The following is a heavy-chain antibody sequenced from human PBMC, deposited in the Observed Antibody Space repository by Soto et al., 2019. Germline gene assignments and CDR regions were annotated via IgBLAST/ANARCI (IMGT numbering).Heavy chain of an antibody. D-gene: IGHD3-3*01. CDR1: GVTFSTYA. Sequence: QVQLVQSGAEVKKPGSSVKVSCKASGVTFSTYAFSWVRQAPGQGFEWMGGIIPLFGTPNYAQKFQGRVTITADESTSTAHMELSSLKSEDTAVYFCARDANTWSNYFAHWGQGTLVTVSS. CDR3: ARDANTWSNYFAH. CDR2: IIPLFGTP. V-gene: IGHV1-69*01. J-gene: IGHJ4*02.